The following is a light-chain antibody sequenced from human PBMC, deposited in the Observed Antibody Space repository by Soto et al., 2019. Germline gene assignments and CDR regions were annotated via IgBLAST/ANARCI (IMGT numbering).Light chain of an antibody. J-gene: IGKJ3*01. CDR1: QSVSAN. CDR2: RAY. V-gene: IGKV3-15*01. Sequence: EVVMTQSPVTPSVSPGETVTLSCTASQSVSANVAWYLHKPGQAPRLLIYRAYTRATGVPDRFSGSGSGTEFTLTIRGLQPEDFAVYYCQQFYQSPETFGPGTKLDVK. CDR3: QQFYQSPET.